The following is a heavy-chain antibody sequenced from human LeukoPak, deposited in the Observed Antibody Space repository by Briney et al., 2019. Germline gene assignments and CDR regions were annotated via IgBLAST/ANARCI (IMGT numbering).Heavy chain of an antibody. D-gene: IGHD3-22*01. CDR2: IGYDGSNK. CDR3: AKEIYYDSSAFFDY. CDR1: GFSFSSYV. V-gene: IGHV3-30*18. Sequence: GGSLRLSCAASGFSFSSYVMHWVRQAPGKGLEWVAVIGYDGSNKYYADSVKGRFTISRDNSKNTLYLQMNSLRTEDTAVYFCAKEIYYDSSAFFDYWGQGTLVTVSS. J-gene: IGHJ4*02.